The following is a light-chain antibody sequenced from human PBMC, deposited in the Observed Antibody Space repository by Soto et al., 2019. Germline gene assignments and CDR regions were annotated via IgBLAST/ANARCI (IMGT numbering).Light chain of an antibody. CDR2: EVS. CDR1: SSDVGGYNS. J-gene: IGLJ1*01. V-gene: IGLV2-14*01. Sequence: QSALAQPPSVSGSPGQTITMSCTGTSSDVGGYNSVSWYQQHPGKPPKLMVYEVSNGPSGVSNRFSHSKSGNTASLTISGLQAEDEADYYCSSYSSSSTLVFGTGTKVTVL. CDR3: SSYSSSSTLV.